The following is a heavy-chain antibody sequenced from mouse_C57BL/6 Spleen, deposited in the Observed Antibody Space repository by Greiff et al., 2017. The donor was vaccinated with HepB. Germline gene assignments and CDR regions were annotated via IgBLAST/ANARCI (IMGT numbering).Heavy chain of an antibody. CDR3: ARIKKIVATYFDY. CDR1: GYTFTSYW. CDR2: TNPTNGRT. D-gene: IGHD1-1*01. Sequence: VQLQQSGAELVKAGASVKMSCKASGYTFTSYWMHWVKQRLGQGLEWFAETNPTNGRTYYNEKFKSKATLTVDKSSSTAYVLLSGPTFEDSAVYYCARIKKIVATYFDYWGRGTTLTVSS. V-gene: IGHV1S81*02. J-gene: IGHJ2*01.